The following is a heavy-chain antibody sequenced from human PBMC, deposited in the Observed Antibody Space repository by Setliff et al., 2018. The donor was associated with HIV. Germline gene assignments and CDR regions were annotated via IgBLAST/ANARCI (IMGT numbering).Heavy chain of an antibody. V-gene: IGHV1-3*04. CDR2: IHTGTGDT. J-gene: IGHJ3*02. Sequence: ASVKVSCKASGYTFTTCSIHWVRQAPGQRPEWMGWIHTGTGDTKYSQKFQGRVTITRDTSASTAYMDLNSLRSEGTAVYYCATSNRAFDIWGQGTMVTVSS. CDR1: GYTFTTCS. CDR3: ATSNRAFDI. D-gene: IGHD1-1*01.